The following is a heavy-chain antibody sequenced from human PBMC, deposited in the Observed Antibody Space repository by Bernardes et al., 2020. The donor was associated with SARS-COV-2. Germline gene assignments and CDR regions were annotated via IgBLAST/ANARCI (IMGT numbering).Heavy chain of an antibody. CDR2: ISSSSSYI. CDR3: ARDQGLRDDFCSGSFRGHYYYGMDV. V-gene: IGHV3-21*01. CDR1: GFTFSSYS. Sequence: GGSLRLSCAASGFTFSSYSMNWVRQAPGKGMEWVSSISSSSSYIYYADSVKGRFTISRDNAKNSLYLQMNSLRAEDTAVYYCARDQGLRDDFCSGSFRGHYYYGMDVWGQGTTVTVSS. D-gene: IGHD3-3*01. J-gene: IGHJ6*02.